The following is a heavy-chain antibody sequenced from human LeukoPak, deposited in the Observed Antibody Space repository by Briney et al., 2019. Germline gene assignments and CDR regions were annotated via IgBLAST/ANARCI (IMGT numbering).Heavy chain of an antibody. CDR1: GFTFSSYW. J-gene: IGHJ4*02. CDR2: INSDGRGT. Sequence: GGSLRLSCAASGFTFSSYWMHWVRQAPGKGLVWVSLINSDGRGTKNADSVKGRFTISRDNAKNTLYLQMNSLRAEDTAVYYFARQFCTSTPCPNDYWGQGTLVTVSS. V-gene: IGHV3-74*01. D-gene: IGHD2-8*01. CDR3: ARQFCTSTPCPNDY.